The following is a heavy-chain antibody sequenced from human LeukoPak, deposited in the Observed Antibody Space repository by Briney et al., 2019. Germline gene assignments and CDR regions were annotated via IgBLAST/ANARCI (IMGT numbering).Heavy chain of an antibody. CDR3: ARGRMDTAIHYYYYYYMDV. CDR2: ISSSGSTI. Sequence: GGSLRLSCAASGFTFSSYEMNWVRQAPGKGLEWVSYISSSGSTIYYADSVKGRFTISRDNAKNSLYLQMNGLRAEDTAVYYCARGRMDTAIHYYYYYYMDVWGKGTTVTVSS. J-gene: IGHJ6*03. D-gene: IGHD5-18*01. V-gene: IGHV3-48*03. CDR1: GFTFSSYE.